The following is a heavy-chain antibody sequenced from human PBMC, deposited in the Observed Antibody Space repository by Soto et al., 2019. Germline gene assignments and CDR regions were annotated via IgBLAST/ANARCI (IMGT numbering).Heavy chain of an antibody. J-gene: IGHJ4*02. Sequence: SETLSLTCTVSGGSIISGYWSWIRQPPGKGLEWIGYISYSGNTNYNPSPKSRVTMSVDTPKNQFSLRLSSVTTADTAVYYCAGLRGYAGSPIDYWGQGTRVTVSS. CDR2: ISYSGNT. D-gene: IGHD2-15*01. CDR1: GGSIISGY. V-gene: IGHV4-59*01. CDR3: AGLRGYAGSPIDY.